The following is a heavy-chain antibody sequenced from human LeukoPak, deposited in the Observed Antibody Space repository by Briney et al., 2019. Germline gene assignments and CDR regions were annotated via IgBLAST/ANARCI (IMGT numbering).Heavy chain of an antibody. CDR1: GFTFSSYG. CDR2: ISYDGSNK. Sequence: PGGSLRLSCAASGFTFSSYGMHWVRQAPGKGLEWVAVISYDGSNKYYAGSVKGRFTISRDNSKNTLYLQMNSLRAEDTAVYYCAKTMKYYYYGMDVWGQGTTVTVSS. J-gene: IGHJ6*02. CDR3: AKTMKYYYYGMDV. D-gene: IGHD3-22*01. V-gene: IGHV3-30*18.